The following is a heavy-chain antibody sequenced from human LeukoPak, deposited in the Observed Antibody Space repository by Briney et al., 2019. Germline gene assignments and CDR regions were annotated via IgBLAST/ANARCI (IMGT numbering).Heavy chain of an antibody. CDR3: ATHAGYTGTYPSPFDY. V-gene: IGHV4-59*08. Sequence: SETLSLTCTVSGGSISSHYWSWIRQPPGKGVEWIGYIYYTGTTNYNPYLKSRVTMSLDTSKNQFSLKLSSVTAADTAVYFCATHAGYTGTYPSPFDYWGQGALVTVSS. CDR1: GGSISSHY. D-gene: IGHD1-26*01. J-gene: IGHJ4*02. CDR2: IYYTGTT.